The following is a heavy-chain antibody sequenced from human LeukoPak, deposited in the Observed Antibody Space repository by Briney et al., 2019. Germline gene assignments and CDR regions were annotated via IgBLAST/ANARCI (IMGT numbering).Heavy chain of an antibody. Sequence: GGSLRLSCAASGFTFSSYSMNWVRQAPGKGLEWVSSISSSSSYIHYADSVKGRFTISRDNAKNSLYLQMNSLRAEDTAVYYCARIPVRGLWFGEFKIDYWGQGTLVTVSS. J-gene: IGHJ4*02. V-gene: IGHV3-21*01. CDR1: GFTFSSYS. CDR3: ARIPVRGLWFGEFKIDY. D-gene: IGHD3-10*01. CDR2: ISSSSSYI.